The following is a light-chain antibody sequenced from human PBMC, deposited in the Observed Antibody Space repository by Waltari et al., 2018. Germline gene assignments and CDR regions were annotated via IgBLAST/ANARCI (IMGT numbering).Light chain of an antibody. CDR3: QSYDTSLSSHV. CDR2: ADT. Sequence: QSVLTQPPSVSGAPGQRVTISCTGSSSNFGAGYDVHWYQQLPGSAPSLLICADTNRPSGVPARFSGSRSGSAAALAITGLQAEDEADYYCQSYDTSLSSHVFGSGTKVTVL. V-gene: IGLV1-40*01. J-gene: IGLJ1*01. CDR1: SSNFGAGYD.